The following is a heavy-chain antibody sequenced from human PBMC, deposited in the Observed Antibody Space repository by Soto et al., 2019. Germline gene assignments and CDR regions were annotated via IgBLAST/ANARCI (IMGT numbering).Heavy chain of an antibody. Sequence: QVHLVESGGGVVQPGKSLRLSCAASGFTFNKYGVNWVRQAPGKGLEWVAVISNDGGTQFYADSVKGRFTISRDNSKNTLSLHMSSLRAEDTAVYYCHLDEHGDWWGQGTLVTVSS. V-gene: IGHV3-30*03. CDR2: ISNDGGTQ. CDR3: HLDEHGDW. CDR1: GFTFNKYG. J-gene: IGHJ4*02. D-gene: IGHD1-1*01.